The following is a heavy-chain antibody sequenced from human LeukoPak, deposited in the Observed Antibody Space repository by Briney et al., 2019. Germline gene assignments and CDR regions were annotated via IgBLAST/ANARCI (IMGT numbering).Heavy chain of an antibody. CDR3: ARVGSITSGYYYLDF. J-gene: IGHJ4*02. CDR1: GDSISRHY. D-gene: IGHD3-22*01. CDR2: IYYSGST. V-gene: IGHV4-59*11. Sequence: PSETLSLTCTVSGDSISRHYWRWIRQPPGKGLEWVGYIYYSGSTNYNPSLKSRVTISVDTSKHQFSLKLSSVTAADTAVYYCARVGSITSGYYYLDFWGQGTLVTVSS.